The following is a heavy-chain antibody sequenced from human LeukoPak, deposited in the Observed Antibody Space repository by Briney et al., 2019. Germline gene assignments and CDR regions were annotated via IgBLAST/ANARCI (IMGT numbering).Heavy chain of an antibody. CDR1: GFTFSDYT. J-gene: IGHJ4*02. D-gene: IGHD3-9*01. CDR2: ISSSGTTM. CDR3: ARGYYDILTGYYNRYYFDY. V-gene: IGHV3-48*02. Sequence: PGGSLRLSCAASGFTFSDYTMNWVRQAPGKGLEWVSYISSSGTTMFYADSVKGRFTISRDNAKNSLFLQMNSLRDEDTAVYYCARGYYDILTGYYNRYYFDYWGQGTLVTVSS.